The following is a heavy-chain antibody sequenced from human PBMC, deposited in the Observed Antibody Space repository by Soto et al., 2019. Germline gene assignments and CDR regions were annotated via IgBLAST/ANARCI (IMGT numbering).Heavy chain of an antibody. CDR3: ARDRLRYNWNDFPYYYYGMDV. V-gene: IGHV3-30-3*01. D-gene: IGHD1-1*01. CDR2: ISYDGSNK. Sequence: QVQLVESGGGVVQPGRSLRLSCAASGFTFSSYAMHWVRQAPGKGRDWVAVISYDGSNKYYADSVKGRFTISRDNSKNTLYLQMNSLRAEDTAVYYCARDRLRYNWNDFPYYYYGMDVWGQGTTVTVSS. CDR1: GFTFSSYA. J-gene: IGHJ6*02.